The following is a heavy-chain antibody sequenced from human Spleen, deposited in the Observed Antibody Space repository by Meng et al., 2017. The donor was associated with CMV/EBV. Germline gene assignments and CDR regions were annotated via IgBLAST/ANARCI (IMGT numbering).Heavy chain of an antibody. V-gene: IGHV3-15*01. CDR3: TTEVCTATNCYTKGAFDI. J-gene: IGHJ3*02. CDR1: GFTFSDAW. D-gene: IGHD2-2*01. Sequence: GGSLRLSCAASGFTFSDAWMTWVRQAPGKGLEWVGRIKRKTVGGTTDYAGPVKGRFTISRDDSKNTLYLQMNSLKTEDTAVYYCTTEVCTATNCYTKGAFDIWGQGTMVTVSS. CDR2: IKRKTVGGTT.